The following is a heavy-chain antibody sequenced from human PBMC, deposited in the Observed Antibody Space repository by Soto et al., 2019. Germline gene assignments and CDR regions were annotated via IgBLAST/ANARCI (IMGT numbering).Heavy chain of an antibody. CDR1: GGSINSSYW. J-gene: IGHJ4*02. Sequence: QVQLQESGPGLVKPSETLSLTCVVSGGSINSSYWWNWVRQPPGKGLEWIGEISHGGSTNFNPSPKSRATIAVDKXKNHXSXXXXXXXXXXXXXXXXXXXXXXXQAFDYWGQGTLVTV. CDR3: XXXXXXXQAFDY. V-gene: IGHV4-4*02. CDR2: ISHGGST.